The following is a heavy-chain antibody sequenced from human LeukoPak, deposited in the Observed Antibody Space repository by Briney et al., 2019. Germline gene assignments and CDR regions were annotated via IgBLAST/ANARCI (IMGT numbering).Heavy chain of an antibody. Sequence: PGGSLRLSCAVSGVTFSNYWVTWVRQTPGKGLEFVANINQDGSVKNYVGSVKGRFTISRDNAKNSLYLQMSSLRVDDTAIYYCARDPGFSSFDYWGQGTLVTVSS. D-gene: IGHD3-3*02. CDR2: INQDGSVK. V-gene: IGHV3-7*01. J-gene: IGHJ4*02. CDR1: GVTFSNYW. CDR3: ARDPGFSSFDY.